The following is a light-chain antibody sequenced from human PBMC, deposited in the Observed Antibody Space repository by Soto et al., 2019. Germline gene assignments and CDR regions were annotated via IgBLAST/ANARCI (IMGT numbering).Light chain of an antibody. V-gene: IGLV2-8*01. CDR2: EVS. CDR3: CSYAGSHTRV. Sequence: QSALTQPPSASGSPGQSVTISCTGTSSDVGKYDYVSWFQHHPGKAPKLIIYEVSKRPSGVPDRFSGSKSGNTASLTIPGLQAEDEADYYCCSYAGSHTRVLGTGTKVTVL. CDR1: SSDVGKYDY. J-gene: IGLJ1*01.